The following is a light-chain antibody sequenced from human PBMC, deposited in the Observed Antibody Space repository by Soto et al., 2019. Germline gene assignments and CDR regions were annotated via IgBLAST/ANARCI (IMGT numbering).Light chain of an antibody. CDR2: EVS. J-gene: IGLJ1*01. V-gene: IGLV2-23*02. CDR1: SSEVWSYNL. Sequence: QSALTQPASVSGSPGQSITISCTGTSSEVWSYNLVSWYQQHPGKAPKLMIYEVSKRPSGVSNRFSGSKSGNTASLTISGLQAEDEADYYCCSYAGSSTFEVFGTGTKVTVL. CDR3: CSYAGSSTFEV.